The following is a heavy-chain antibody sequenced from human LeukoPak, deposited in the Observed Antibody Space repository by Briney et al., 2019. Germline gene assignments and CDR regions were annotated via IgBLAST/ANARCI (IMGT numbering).Heavy chain of an antibody. CDR3: ARDSDIVTGSKSHFDY. CDR2: ISGSSIYI. J-gene: IGHJ4*02. V-gene: IGHV3-21*01. CDR1: GFTFSAYS. Sequence: GGSLRLSCATSGFTFSAYSMNWVRQAPGKGLEWVSSISGSSIYINYADSVKGRFTISSDNAKNSLYLQMNSLRAEDTAVYYCARDSDIVTGSKSHFDYWGQGTLVTVSS. D-gene: IGHD3-9*01.